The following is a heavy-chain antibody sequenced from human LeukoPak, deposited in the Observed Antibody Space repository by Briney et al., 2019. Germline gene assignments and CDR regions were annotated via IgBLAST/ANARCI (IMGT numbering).Heavy chain of an antibody. CDR1: GFTFGSYS. Sequence: GGSLRLSCAASGFTFGSYSMNWVRQAPGKGLEWVSFISSLSGTREYADSVKGRFTISRDNAKNSLYLQMNSLRAEDTAVYYCAKDLRSSADSKMGAADYWGQGTLVTVSS. J-gene: IGHJ4*02. V-gene: IGHV3-48*01. CDR3: AKDLRSSADSKMGAADY. CDR2: ISSLSGTR. D-gene: IGHD1-26*01.